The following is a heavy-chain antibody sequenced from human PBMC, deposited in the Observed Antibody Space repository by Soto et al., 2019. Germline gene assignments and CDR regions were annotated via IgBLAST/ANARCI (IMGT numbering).Heavy chain of an antibody. CDR2: IYYSGST. J-gene: IGHJ4*02. V-gene: IGHV4-31*11. D-gene: IGHD5-18*01. Sequence: QVQLQESGPGLVKPSQTLFLTCAVSGGSIRSDGSYWTWIRQLPGGGLDWIGYIYYSGSTSYNPSLESRASISVDSSENQFSLRLTSVTAADTAVYYCARRAGNRRGYPIDSWGQGTLVTVSS. CDR1: GGSIRSDGSY. CDR3: ARRAGNRRGYPIDS.